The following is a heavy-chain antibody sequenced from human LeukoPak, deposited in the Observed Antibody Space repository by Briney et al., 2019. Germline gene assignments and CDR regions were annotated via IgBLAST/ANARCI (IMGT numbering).Heavy chain of an antibody. V-gene: IGHV1-18*01. CDR1: GYTFTSYG. J-gene: IGHJ5*02. CDR2: ISAYDGNT. D-gene: IGHD3-10*01. Sequence: ASVKVSCKASGYTFTSYGISWVRQAPGQGLEWMGWISAYDGNTNYAQKLQGRVTMTTDTSTSTAYMELRSLRSDDTAVYYCAREANYYGSDWFDPWGQGTLVTVSS. CDR3: AREANYYGSDWFDP.